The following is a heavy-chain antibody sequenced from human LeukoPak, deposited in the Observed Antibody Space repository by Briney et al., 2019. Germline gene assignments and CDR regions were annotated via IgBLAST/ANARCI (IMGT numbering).Heavy chain of an antibody. CDR2: IDPSDSYT. D-gene: IGHD3-22*01. J-gene: IGHJ3*02. CDR1: GYSFTSYW. Sequence: GESLKISCRGSGYSFTSYWISWVRQMPGKGLEWMGRIDPSDSYTNYSPSFQGHVTISADKSISTAYLQWSSLKASDTAMYYCARGINYYDSSGPNAFDIWGQGQWSPSLQ. V-gene: IGHV5-10-1*01. CDR3: ARGINYYDSSGPNAFDI.